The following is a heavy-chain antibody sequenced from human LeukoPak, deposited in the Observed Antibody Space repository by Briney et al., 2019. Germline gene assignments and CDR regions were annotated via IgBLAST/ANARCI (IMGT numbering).Heavy chain of an antibody. CDR2: VYNGGLT. CDR3: VRDRWPGLGDF. V-gene: IGHV3-66*01. Sequence: GGSLRLSCAASGFTFSSYSMDWVRQAPGKGLEWDSTVYNGGLTFYADPVKGRFTISRDNSKNTLYLQMSSLRAEDTAVYYCVRDRWPGLGDFWGQGTTVTVSS. CDR1: GFTFSSYS. J-gene: IGHJ6*02. D-gene: IGHD6-19*01.